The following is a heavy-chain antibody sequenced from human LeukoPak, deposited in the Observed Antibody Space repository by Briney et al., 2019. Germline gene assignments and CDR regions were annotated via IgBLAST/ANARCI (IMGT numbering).Heavy chain of an antibody. CDR1: GGSISSGSYY. V-gene: IGHV4-61*02. D-gene: IGHD3-9*01. CDR2: IYTSGST. J-gene: IGHJ6*02. CDR3: ARDKRYFGIGDYYYGMDV. Sequence: KASETLSLTCTVSGGSISSGSYYWSWIRQPAGKGLEWIGRIYTSGSTNYNPSLKSRVTISVDTSKNQFSLKLSSVTAADTAVYYCARDKRYFGIGDYYYGMDVWGQGTTVTVSS.